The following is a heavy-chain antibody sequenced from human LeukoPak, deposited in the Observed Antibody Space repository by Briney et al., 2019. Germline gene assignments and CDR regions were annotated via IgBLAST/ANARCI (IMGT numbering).Heavy chain of an antibody. CDR3: ARARNSGWYGDR. CDR2: VSYSGST. Sequence: SETLSLTRTVSGGSISGYYWSWFRQPPGKGLEWIGYVSYSGSTNYNPSLKSRVTTSVDTSKDQFSLKLSSVTAADTAVYYCARARNSGWYGDRWGQGTLVTVSS. D-gene: IGHD6-19*01. V-gene: IGHV4-59*01. CDR1: GGSISGYY. J-gene: IGHJ4*02.